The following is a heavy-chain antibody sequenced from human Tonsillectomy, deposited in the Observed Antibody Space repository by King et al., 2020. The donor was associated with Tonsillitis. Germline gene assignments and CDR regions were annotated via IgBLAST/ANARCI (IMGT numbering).Heavy chain of an antibody. CDR3: ARVLIGGYHFDY. V-gene: IGHV3-30*04. CDR2: ISYDGSNK. J-gene: IGHJ4*02. D-gene: IGHD3-16*02. CDR1: GFTFSSYS. Sequence: VQLAESGGGVVQPGRSLRLSCAASGFTFSSYSMHWVRQAPGKGLEWVAVISYDGSNKYYADSVKGRFTISRDNSKNTLYLQMNSLRAEDTAVYYCARVLIGGYHFDYWGQGTLVTVSS.